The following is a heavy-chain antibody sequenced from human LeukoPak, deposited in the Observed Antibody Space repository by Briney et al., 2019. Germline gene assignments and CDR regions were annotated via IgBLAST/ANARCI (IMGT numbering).Heavy chain of an antibody. V-gene: IGHV4-59*01. CDR1: GGSISSYY. CDR3: ARDSRVGSGRYDYYYYGMDV. J-gene: IGHJ6*02. D-gene: IGHD6-19*01. CDR2: IYYSGST. Sequence: SETLSLTCTVSGGSISSYYWSWIRQPPRKGLEWIGYIYYSGSTNYNPSLKSRVTISVDTSKNQFSLKLSSVTAADTAVYYCARDSRVGSGRYDYYYYGMDVWGQGTTVTVSS.